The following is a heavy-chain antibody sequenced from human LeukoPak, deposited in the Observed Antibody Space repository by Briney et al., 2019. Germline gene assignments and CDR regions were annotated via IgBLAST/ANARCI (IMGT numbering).Heavy chain of an antibody. Sequence: GRSLRLSCAASGFSFSTYGMHWVRQAPGKGLEWVAVISYDGNNKYYADSVKGRFTISRDNSKNTLYLQMNSLRAEDTAVYYCARDYYDSSGYYGYWGQGTLVTVSS. V-gene: IGHV3-30*03. J-gene: IGHJ4*02. D-gene: IGHD3-22*01. CDR1: GFSFSTYG. CDR3: ARDYYDSSGYYGY. CDR2: ISYDGNNK.